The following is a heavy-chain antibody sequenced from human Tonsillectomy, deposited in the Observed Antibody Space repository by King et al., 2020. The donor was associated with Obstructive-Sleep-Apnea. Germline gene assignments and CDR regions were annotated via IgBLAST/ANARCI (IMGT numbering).Heavy chain of an antibody. D-gene: IGHD3-22*01. CDR3: ARVSYDSSGYYYVFDY. CDR2: INTNTGNP. V-gene: IGHV7-4-1*02. CDR1: GYTFTNYV. Sequence: QLVQSGSELKKPGASVKVSCKTSGYTFTNYVMNWVRQAPGQGLEWMAWINTNTGNPTYAQAFTGRFVFSLDTSVSTAYLQISSLKAEDTAVYYCARVSYDSSGYYYVFDYWGQGTLVTVSS. J-gene: IGHJ4*02.